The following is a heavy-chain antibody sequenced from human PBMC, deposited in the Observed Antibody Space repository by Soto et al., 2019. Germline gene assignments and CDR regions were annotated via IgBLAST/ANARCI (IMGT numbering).Heavy chain of an antibody. Sequence: GGSLRLSCAASGFTFSSYSMNWVRQAPGKGLEWVSSISSSSSYIYYADSVKGRFTISRDNAKNSLYLQMNSLRAEDTAVYYCARDLGDYDSSGRRSAFDIWGQGTMVTVSS. CDR1: GFTFSSYS. CDR2: ISSSSSYI. V-gene: IGHV3-21*01. CDR3: ARDLGDYDSSGRRSAFDI. J-gene: IGHJ3*02. D-gene: IGHD3-22*01.